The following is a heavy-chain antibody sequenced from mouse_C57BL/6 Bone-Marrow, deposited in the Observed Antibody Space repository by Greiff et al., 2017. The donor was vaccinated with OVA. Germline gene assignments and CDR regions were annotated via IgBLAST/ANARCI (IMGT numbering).Heavy chain of an antibody. V-gene: IGHV1-19*01. CDR2: INPYNGGT. CDR1: GYTFTDYY. J-gene: IGHJ4*01. Sequence: VHVKQSGPVLVKPGASVKMSCKASGYTFTDYYMNWVKPSHGKSLEWIGVINPYNGGTSYNQKFKGKATLTVDKSSSTAYMELNSLTSEDSAVYYCARRLSGNPYAMDYWGQGTSVTVSS. D-gene: IGHD2-1*01. CDR3: ARRLSGNPYAMDY.